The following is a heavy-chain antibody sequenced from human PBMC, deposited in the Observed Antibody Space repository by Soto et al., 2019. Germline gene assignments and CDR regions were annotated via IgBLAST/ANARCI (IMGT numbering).Heavy chain of an antibody. V-gene: IGHV3-21*01. CDR3: ARETRDSSA. CDR1: GFIFSSST. D-gene: IGHD1-1*01. J-gene: IGHJ5*02. Sequence: EVELVESGGGLVKPGGSLRLSCAASGFIFSSSTLSWVRQAPGKGLEWVSCISPSSSYIYYADSVKGRFSISRDNAKNSLFLEMNNLRAEDTSVYYCARETRDSSAWGQGTLVTVPS. CDR2: ISPSSSYI.